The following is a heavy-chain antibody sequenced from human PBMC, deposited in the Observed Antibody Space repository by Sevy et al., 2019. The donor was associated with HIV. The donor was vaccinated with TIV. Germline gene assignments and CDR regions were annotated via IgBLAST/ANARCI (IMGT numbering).Heavy chain of an antibody. Sequence: SETLSLTCAVYGGSFSGYYWSWIRQPPGKGLEWIGEINHSGSTNYNPPLKSRVTISVDTSKNQFSLKLSSVTAADTAVYYCARGQGDDSSGYLIDYWGQGTLVTVSS. CDR2: INHSGST. D-gene: IGHD3-22*01. J-gene: IGHJ4*02. V-gene: IGHV4-34*01. CDR3: ARGQGDDSSGYLIDY. CDR1: GGSFSGYY.